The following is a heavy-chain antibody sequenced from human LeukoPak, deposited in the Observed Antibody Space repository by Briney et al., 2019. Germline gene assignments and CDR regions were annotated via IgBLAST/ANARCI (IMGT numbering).Heavy chain of an antibody. CDR2: IIPIFGTA. CDR1: GGTFSSYA. CDR3: ARAEGDRITIFESGFDP. Sequence: GASVKVSCKASGGTFSSYAISWVRQAPGQGLEWMGGIIPIFGTANYAQKFQGRVTITANDSTSTAYMELSSLRYEDKAVYYCARAEGDRITIFESGFDPWGQGTLVSVSS. J-gene: IGHJ5*02. V-gene: IGHV1-69*01. D-gene: IGHD3-3*01.